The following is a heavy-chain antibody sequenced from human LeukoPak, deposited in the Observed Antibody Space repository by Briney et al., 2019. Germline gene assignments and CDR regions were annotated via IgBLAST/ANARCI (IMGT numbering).Heavy chain of an antibody. Sequence: GGSLRLSCAVSGFSVTNNYMSWVRQAPGKGLEWVSVFYVGGATYYADSVKGRFTISRDNSENTLYLQLKSLRAEDTAVYYCARGDGYNFFDYWGQGTLVTVSS. J-gene: IGHJ4*02. CDR2: FYVGGAT. CDR3: ARGDGYNFFDY. CDR1: GFSVTNNY. D-gene: IGHD5-24*01. V-gene: IGHV3-53*01.